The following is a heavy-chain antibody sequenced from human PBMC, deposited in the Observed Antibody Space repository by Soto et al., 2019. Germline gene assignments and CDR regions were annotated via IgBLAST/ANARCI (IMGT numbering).Heavy chain of an antibody. V-gene: IGHV5-10-1*01. CDR2: IDPSDSYT. CDR3: ARHNLPRISLDVNRVNWLDP. CDR1: GYSFTGYW. J-gene: IGHJ5*02. Sequence: PGESLKISCKGSGYSFTGYWIPWVRQMPGKGLEWMGKIDPSDSYTDYSPSFQGHVTISADKSIRTAYLQWSSLKASDTAVYYCARHNLPRISLDVNRVNWLDPWGQGTLVTVSS. D-gene: IGHD1-20*01.